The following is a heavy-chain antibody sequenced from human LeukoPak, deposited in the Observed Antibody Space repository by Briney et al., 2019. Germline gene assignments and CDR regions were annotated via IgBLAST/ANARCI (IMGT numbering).Heavy chain of an antibody. CDR2: IHYSGST. V-gene: IGHV4-59*01. D-gene: IGHD2-15*01. CDR1: GGSISSYY. CDR3: ARSARVVAANGDYFYYYLDV. J-gene: IGHJ6*03. Sequence: SETLSLTCTVSGGSISSYYWSWIRQPPGKGLEWIGYIHYSGSTNYNTSLKSRVTISVDTSKNQFSLKLSSVTAADTAVYYCARSARVVAANGDYFYYYLDVWGKGTTVTVSS.